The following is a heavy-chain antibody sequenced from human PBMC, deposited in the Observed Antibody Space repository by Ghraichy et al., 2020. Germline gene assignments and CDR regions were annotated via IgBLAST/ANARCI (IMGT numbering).Heavy chain of an antibody. V-gene: IGHV4-34*01. Sequence: SETLSLTCAVYGGSFTGFYWSWIRRPPGKGLEWIGENTHTGTTKYNPSLTGRVTISVDTSKNQFTLNLSSVTAADTAMYYCARRGFYFDFWGQGAQVSVSS. CDR3: ARRGFYFDF. CDR1: GGSFTGFY. J-gene: IGHJ4*02. CDR2: NTHTGTT.